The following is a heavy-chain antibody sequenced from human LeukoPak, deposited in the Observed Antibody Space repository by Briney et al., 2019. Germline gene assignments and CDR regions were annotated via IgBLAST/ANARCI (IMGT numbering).Heavy chain of an antibody. CDR1: GGSVSSGSYY. J-gene: IGHJ5*02. V-gene: IGHV4-61*01. Sequence: SETLSLTCTVSGGSVSSGSYYWSWIRQPPGKGLEWIGYIYYSGSTNYNPSPKSRVTISVDTSKNQFSLKLSSVTAADTAVYYCARDQAATRWFDPWGQGTLVTVSS. D-gene: IGHD2-15*01. CDR2: IYYSGST. CDR3: ARDQAATRWFDP.